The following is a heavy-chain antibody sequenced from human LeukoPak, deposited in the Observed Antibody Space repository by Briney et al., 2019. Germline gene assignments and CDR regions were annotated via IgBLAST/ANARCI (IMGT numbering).Heavy chain of an antibody. D-gene: IGHD5-18*01. CDR2: ISGSGGST. V-gene: IGHV3-23*01. Sequence: QTGGSLRLSCAASGFTSSSYAMSWVRQAPGKGLEWVSAISGSGGSTYYADSVKGRFTISRDNSKNTLYLQMNSLRAEDTAVYYCAKDHSYGSHGLDYWGQGTLVTVSS. J-gene: IGHJ4*02. CDR1: GFTSSSYA. CDR3: AKDHSYGSHGLDY.